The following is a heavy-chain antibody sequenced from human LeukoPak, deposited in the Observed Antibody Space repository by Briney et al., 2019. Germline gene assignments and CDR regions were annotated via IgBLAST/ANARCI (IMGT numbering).Heavy chain of an antibody. J-gene: IGHJ4*02. Sequence: ASVTVSCKASGYTFTNYGISRVRQAPGQGLEWMGWISAYNGNTNYAQRFQGRVTMTTDTSTSTAYMELGSLRSDDTAVYYCARDRGSLAVSDSRTSDYWGQGTLVTVSS. D-gene: IGHD6-19*01. CDR2: ISAYNGNT. CDR1: GYTFTNYG. CDR3: ARDRGSLAVSDSRTSDY. V-gene: IGHV1-18*01.